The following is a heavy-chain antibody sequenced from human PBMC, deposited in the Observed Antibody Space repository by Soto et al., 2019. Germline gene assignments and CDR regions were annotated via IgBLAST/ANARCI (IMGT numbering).Heavy chain of an antibody. J-gene: IGHJ4*02. CDR1: GGSISSGGYY. CDR2: IYYSGST. V-gene: IGHV4-31*03. Sequence: SETLSLTCTVSGGSISSGGYYWSWIRQHPGKGLEWIGYIYYSGSTYYNPSLKSRVTISVDTSKNQFSLKLSSVTAADTAVYYCAKDPQQLIVYFDYWGQGTQVTVSS. D-gene: IGHD6-13*01. CDR3: AKDPQQLIVYFDY.